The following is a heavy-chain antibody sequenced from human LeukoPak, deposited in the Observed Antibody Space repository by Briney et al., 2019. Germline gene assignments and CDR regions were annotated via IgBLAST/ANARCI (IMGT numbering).Heavy chain of an antibody. CDR3: ARPPQGSSGSLGFDY. CDR1: GYTFTNYW. V-gene: IGHV5-51*01. D-gene: IGHD6-19*01. CDR2: IYPADSDT. Sequence: GESLKISCKGSGYTFTNYWIGWVRQMPGKGLEWMGIIYPADSDTRYSPSFRGQVTISADKSISTAYLQWSSLKASDTAMYYCARPPQGSSGSLGFDYWGQGTLVTVSS. J-gene: IGHJ4*02.